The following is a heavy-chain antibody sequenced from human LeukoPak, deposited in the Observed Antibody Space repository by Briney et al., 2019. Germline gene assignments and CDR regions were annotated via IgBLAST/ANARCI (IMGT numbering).Heavy chain of an antibody. V-gene: IGHV4-59*01. J-gene: IGHJ4*02. CDR1: GGSISSYY. D-gene: IGHD6-19*01. CDR3: ARARIAVAGRSPFDY. Sequence: PSETLSLTCTVSGGSISSYYWSWIRQPPGKGLEWIGYIYYSGSTNYNPSLKSRVTISVDTSKNQSSLKLSSVTAADTAVYYCARARIAVAGRSPFDYWGQGTLVTVSS. CDR2: IYYSGST.